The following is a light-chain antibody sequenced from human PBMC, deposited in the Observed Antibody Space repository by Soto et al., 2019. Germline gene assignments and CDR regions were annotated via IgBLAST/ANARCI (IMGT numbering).Light chain of an antibody. CDR2: AAS. V-gene: IGKV1-39*01. J-gene: IGKJ1*01. Sequence: IQMTQYPYSLSASVGDRVSITCQASQDISSYLNWYQHKPGKAPKLLIYAASSLQSGVPSRFSGSGSGTDFTLTISSLQPEDFATYYCHQTFSTRSWTFGQGTKVDIK. CDR3: HQTFSTRSWT. CDR1: QDISSY.